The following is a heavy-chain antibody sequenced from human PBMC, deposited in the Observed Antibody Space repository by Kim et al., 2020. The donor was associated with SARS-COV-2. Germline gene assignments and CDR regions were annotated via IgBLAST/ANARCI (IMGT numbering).Heavy chain of an antibody. J-gene: IGHJ6*02. V-gene: IGHV3-53*04. CDR1: GFTVSSNY. CDR2: IYSGGST. Sequence: GGSLRLSCAASGFTVSSNYMSWVRQAPGKGLEWVSVIYSGGSTYYADSVKGRFTISRHNSKNTLYLQMNSLRAEDTAVYYCARDLGYCSGGSCYRIYYGMDVWGQGTTVTVSS. D-gene: IGHD2-15*01. CDR3: ARDLGYCSGGSCYRIYYGMDV.